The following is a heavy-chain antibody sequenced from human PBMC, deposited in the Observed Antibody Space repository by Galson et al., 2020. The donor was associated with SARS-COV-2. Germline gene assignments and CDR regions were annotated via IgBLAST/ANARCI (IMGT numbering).Heavy chain of an antibody. D-gene: IGHD3-3*01. CDR2: IGTAGDT. J-gene: IGHJ6*03. CDR1: GFTFSIYD. CDR3: ARGTDDFCSGSHYYYYMDG. Sequence: GGSLRLSFAASGFTFSIYDMHWVRQATGKGLEWVSAIGTAGDTYYPGPVKGRFTSSRENAKNSSYLQMNSLRAADTAVYYCARGTDDFCSGSHYYYYMDGWGKGTTVTVSS. V-gene: IGHV3-13*01.